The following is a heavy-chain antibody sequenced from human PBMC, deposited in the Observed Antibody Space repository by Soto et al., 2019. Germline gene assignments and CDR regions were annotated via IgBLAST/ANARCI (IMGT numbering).Heavy chain of an antibody. Sequence: GGSLRLSCAAPGFTFNSYAMSWVRQAPGKGLEWVSAIGSDGTAIQYADSVKGRFTISKDNSKDMLYLQMNSLRAEDTAVYYCARPGLTVPGTRYFDHWGQGALVTVSS. D-gene: IGHD6-19*01. CDR2: IGSDGTAI. CDR3: ARPGLTVPGTRYFDH. CDR1: GFTFNSYA. V-gene: IGHV3-23*05. J-gene: IGHJ4*02.